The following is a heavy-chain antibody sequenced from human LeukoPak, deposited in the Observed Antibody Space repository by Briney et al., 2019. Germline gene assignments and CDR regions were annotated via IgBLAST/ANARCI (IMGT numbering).Heavy chain of an antibody. D-gene: IGHD6-13*01. V-gene: IGHV3-23*01. CDR1: GFTFSSYA. J-gene: IGHJ4*02. CDR3: AKSGYSTKGDFDY. CDR2: ISGSGGST. Sequence: GGSLRLSCAASGFTFSSYAMSWVRQAPGKGLEWVSAISGSGGSTYYADSVKGRFTISRDNSKNMLYVQMNSLRDEDTDVYYCAKSGYSTKGDFDYWGQGTLVTVSS.